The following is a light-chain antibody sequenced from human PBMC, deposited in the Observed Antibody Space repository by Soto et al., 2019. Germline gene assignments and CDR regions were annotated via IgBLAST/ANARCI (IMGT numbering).Light chain of an antibody. CDR3: QHYNSYSEA. J-gene: IGKJ1*01. V-gene: IGKV1-8*01. CDR2: AAS. CDR1: QGISSY. Sequence: AIRMTQSPSSLSASTGDRVTITCLASQGISSYLAWYQQKPGKAPKLLIYAASTLQSGVPSRFSGSGSGTEFTLTISSLQPDDFATYYCQHYNSYSEAFGQGTKV.